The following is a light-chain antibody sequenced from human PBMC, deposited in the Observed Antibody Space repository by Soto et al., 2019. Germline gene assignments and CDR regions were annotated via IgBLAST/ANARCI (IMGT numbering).Light chain of an antibody. J-gene: IGKJ5*01. CDR3: QQRDNWPT. Sequence: EIVLTQSPATLSLSPGERATLSCRASQSVDTYLAWYQQKPGQAPSLLIYDASKRATGIPARFSGSESGTDFTLTISSQAPEDFAVYYCQQRDNWPTFGQGTRLEIK. CDR2: DAS. V-gene: IGKV3-11*01. CDR1: QSVDTY.